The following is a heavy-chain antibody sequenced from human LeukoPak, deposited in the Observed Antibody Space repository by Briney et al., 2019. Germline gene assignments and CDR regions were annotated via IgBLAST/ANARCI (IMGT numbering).Heavy chain of an antibody. CDR2: ISSSGST. D-gene: IGHD5-18*01. V-gene: IGHV4-61*02. CDR3: ARRGTAMAPYY. J-gene: IGHJ4*02. Sequence: SETLSLTCTVSGDSISSGDYYWSWIRQPAGKGLEWIGRISSSGSTNYNPSLKSRVTISVDTSKNQFSLKLSSVTAADTAVYYCARRGTAMAPYYWGQGTLVTVSS. CDR1: GDSISSGDYY.